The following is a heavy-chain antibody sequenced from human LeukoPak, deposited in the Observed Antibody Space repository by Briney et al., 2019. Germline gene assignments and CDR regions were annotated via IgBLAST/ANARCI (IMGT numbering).Heavy chain of an antibody. CDR1: GFTFSSYS. CDR3: ARVDTAMGTHFDH. V-gene: IGHV3-53*01. Sequence: GGSVRLSCAASGFTFSSYSMTWVRQAPGKGLEWVAFIYSGGSTYYADSVKGRLTISRDNSKNTLNLQMNSLRAEDTAVYYCARVDTAMGTHFDHGGQGTLVTVSS. CDR2: IYSGGST. D-gene: IGHD5-18*01. J-gene: IGHJ4*02.